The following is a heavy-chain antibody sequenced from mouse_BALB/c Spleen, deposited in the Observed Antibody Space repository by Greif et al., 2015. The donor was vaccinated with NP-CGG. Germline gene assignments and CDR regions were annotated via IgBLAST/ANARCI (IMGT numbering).Heavy chain of an antibody. CDR2: ISDGGSYT. Sequence: EVKLVESGGGLVKPGGSLKLSCAASGFTFSDYYMYWVRQTPEKRLEWVATISDGGSYTYYPDSVKGRFTISRDNAKNNLYLQMRSLKSEDTAMYYCARDGVTGTGFDYWGQGTTLTVSS. CDR3: ARDGVTGTGFDY. V-gene: IGHV5-4*02. CDR1: GFTFSDYY. J-gene: IGHJ2*01. D-gene: IGHD4-1*01.